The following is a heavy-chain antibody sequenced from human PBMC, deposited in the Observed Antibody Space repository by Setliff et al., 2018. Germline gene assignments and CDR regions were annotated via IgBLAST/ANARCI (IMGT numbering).Heavy chain of an antibody. D-gene: IGHD2-8*01. CDR2: ISAYNGKT. V-gene: IGHV1-18*01. J-gene: IGHJ4*02. Sequence: ASVKVSCKASGYTLSNSILSWVRQAPGQGLEWVGWISAYNGKTYFAQKFQDRITLTTDTSTNTGYLELRGLRSDDTAVYYCLRLVRYCTKIACQATSGDEVWGLVTLVTVSS. CDR3: LRLVRYCTKIACQATSGDEV. CDR1: GYTLSNSI.